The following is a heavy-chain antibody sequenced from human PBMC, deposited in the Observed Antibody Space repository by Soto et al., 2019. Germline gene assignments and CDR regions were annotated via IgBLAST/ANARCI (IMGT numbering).Heavy chain of an antibody. J-gene: IGHJ5*02. Sequence: QVQLQESGPGLVKPSQTLSLTCTVSGGSISSGDYYWSWIRQPPGKGREWIGYIYDSGSTYYNSSLKSRVNITLDTSKNQFSLKLTCVTAADTAVYYCARDNGVGPWGQGTLVTVSS. CDR3: ARDNGVGP. V-gene: IGHV4-30-4*01. CDR2: IYDSGST. D-gene: IGHD2-8*01. CDR1: GGSISSGDYY.